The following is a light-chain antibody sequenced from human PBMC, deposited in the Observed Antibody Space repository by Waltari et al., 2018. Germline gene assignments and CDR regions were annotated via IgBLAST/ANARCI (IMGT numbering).Light chain of an antibody. CDR3: NSYTTGSTLTVI. CDR2: DVS. V-gene: IGLV2-14*03. J-gene: IGLJ2*01. CDR1: RSDIGNYNF. Sequence: QSALTQPASVSGSPGQSITIPCTGTRSDIGNYNFVSWYQQHPGKAPKLIIYDVSNRPSGVSNRFSGSWSGNTASLTISGLQAEDEADYYCNSYTTGSTLTVIFGGGTKLTVL.